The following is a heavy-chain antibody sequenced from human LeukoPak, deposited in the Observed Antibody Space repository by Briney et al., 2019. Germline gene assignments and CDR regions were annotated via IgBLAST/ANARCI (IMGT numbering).Heavy chain of an antibody. Sequence: GGSLRLSCAASGFTFSIYAMNWVRQAPGKGLEWVSTISASGDILYYADSVKGRFTISRDNSKNTLYLQMNSLRAEDTAVYYCAKDNYSSFHYYFDYWGQGTLVTVSS. J-gene: IGHJ4*02. CDR2: ISASGDIL. D-gene: IGHD6-6*01. CDR3: AKDNYSSFHYYFDY. CDR1: GFTFSIYA. V-gene: IGHV3-23*01.